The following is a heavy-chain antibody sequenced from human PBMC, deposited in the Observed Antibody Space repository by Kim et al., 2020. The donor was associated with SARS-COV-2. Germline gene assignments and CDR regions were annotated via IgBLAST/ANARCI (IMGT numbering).Heavy chain of an antibody. J-gene: IGHJ5*02. CDR2: ISGSGGST. CDR1: GFTFSSYA. D-gene: IGHD3-22*01. Sequence: GGSLRLSCAASGFTFSSYAMSWVRQAPGKGLEWVSAISGSGGSTYYADSVKGRFTISRDNSKNTLYLQMNSLRAEDTAVYYCAKKRGHYYDSTPHWFDPWGQGTLVTVSS. V-gene: IGHV3-23*01. CDR3: AKKRGHYYDSTPHWFDP.